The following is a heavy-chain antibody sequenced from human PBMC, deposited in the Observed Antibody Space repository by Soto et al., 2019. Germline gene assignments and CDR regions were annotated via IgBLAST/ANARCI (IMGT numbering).Heavy chain of an antibody. CDR1: GFTFSSYS. CDR3: ARDSYNWNYYYYYGMDV. CDR2: ISSSSSYI. D-gene: IGHD1-20*01. V-gene: IGHV3-21*01. J-gene: IGHJ6*02. Sequence: GGSLRLSCAASGFTFSSYSMNWVRQAPGKGLEWVSSISSSSSYIYCADSVKGRFTISRDNAKNSLYLQMNSLRAEDTAVYYCARDSYNWNYYYYYGMDVWGQGTTVTVSS.